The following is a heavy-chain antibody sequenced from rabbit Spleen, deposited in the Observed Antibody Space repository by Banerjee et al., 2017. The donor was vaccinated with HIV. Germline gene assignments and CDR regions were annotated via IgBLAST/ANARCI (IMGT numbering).Heavy chain of an antibody. Sequence: QEQLEESGGDLVKPEGSLTLTCTASGFSFSSSYYMCWVRQAPGKGLEWIGCIYTGSSGDTYYASWAKGRFTISKTSSTTVTLQMTSLTVADTATYFCARVSETSGWGEDLWGPGTLVTVS. D-gene: IGHD4-1*01. J-gene: IGHJ4*01. CDR1: GFSFSSSYY. CDR2: IYTGSSGDT. CDR3: ARVSETSGWGEDL. V-gene: IGHV1S45*01.